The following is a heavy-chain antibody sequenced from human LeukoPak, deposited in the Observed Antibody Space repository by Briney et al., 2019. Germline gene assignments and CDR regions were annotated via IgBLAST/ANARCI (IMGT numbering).Heavy chain of an antibody. CDR1: GFTFSTYA. D-gene: IGHD4-23*01. CDR2: LSGSGGNT. V-gene: IGHV3-23*01. CDR3: AKHVYGGNLLPET. Sequence: GGSLRLSCAASGFTFSTYAMSWVRQAPGGGLEWVSTLSGSGGNTNYADSVKGRFTISRDNSKNTLYLQMNSLRAEDTAIYYCAKHVYGGNLLPETWGQGTLITVSS. J-gene: IGHJ4*02.